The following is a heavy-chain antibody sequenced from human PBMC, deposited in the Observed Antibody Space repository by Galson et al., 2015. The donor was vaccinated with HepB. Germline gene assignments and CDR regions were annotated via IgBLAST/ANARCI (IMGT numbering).Heavy chain of an antibody. J-gene: IGHJ5*02. CDR3: ARELDALTDIVVVPAAMSSPAEGDWFDP. CDR1: GFTFSSYW. V-gene: IGHV3-74*01. CDR2: INSDGSST. D-gene: IGHD2-2*01. Sequence: SLRLSCAASGFTFSSYWMHWVRQAPGKGLVWVSRINSDGSSTSYADSVKGRFTISRDNAKNTLYLQMNSLRAEDTAVYYCARELDALTDIVVVPAAMSSPAEGDWFDPWGQGTLVTVSS.